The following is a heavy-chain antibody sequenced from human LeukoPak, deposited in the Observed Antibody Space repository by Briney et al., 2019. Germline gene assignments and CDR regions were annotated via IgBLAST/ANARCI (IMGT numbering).Heavy chain of an antibody. CDR2: INPNSGGT. Sequence: ASLKLACKASGYMLTGYYMHWVRQAPGQGLEWMGWINPNSGGTDYAQKFQGRVTMTRDTSISTAYMELSRLRSDDTAVYYCARGEVRDQLLTDYWGQGTLVTVSS. D-gene: IGHD2-2*01. V-gene: IGHV1-2*02. CDR1: GYMLTGYY. CDR3: ARGEVRDQLLTDY. J-gene: IGHJ4*02.